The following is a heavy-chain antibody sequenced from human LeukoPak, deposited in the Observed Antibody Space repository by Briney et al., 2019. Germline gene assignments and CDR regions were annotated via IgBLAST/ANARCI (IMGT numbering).Heavy chain of an antibody. CDR3: ATTYPESFDI. CDR2: ISAYNGNT. V-gene: IGHV1-18*01. J-gene: IGHJ3*02. Sequence: ASVKVSCKASGGTFSSYAISWVRQAPGQGLEWMGWISAYNGNTNYAQKLQGRVTMTTDTSTSTAYMELRSLRSDGTAVYYCATTYPESFDIWGQGTMVTVSS. D-gene: IGHD2-2*01. CDR1: GGTFSSYA.